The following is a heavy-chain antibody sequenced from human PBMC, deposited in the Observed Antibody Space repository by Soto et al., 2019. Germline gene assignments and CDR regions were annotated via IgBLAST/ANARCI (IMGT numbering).Heavy chain of an antibody. CDR3: ARAHGSSWYNWFDT. V-gene: IGHV1-69*13. Sequence: SVKVSCKAFGGNFTNYGISWVRQAPGQGLEWMGGIIPLFGTTNYAQKFRGRVTVTADESTSTVYMELNSLRSEDTAIYYCARAHGSSWYNWFDTWGQGTLVTVSS. J-gene: IGHJ5*02. CDR2: IIPLFGTT. CDR1: GGNFTNYG.